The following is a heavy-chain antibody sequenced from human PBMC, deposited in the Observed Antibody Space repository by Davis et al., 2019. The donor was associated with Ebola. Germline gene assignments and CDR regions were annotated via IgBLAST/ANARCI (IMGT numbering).Heavy chain of an antibody. CDR3: ARATPTWIQLWAAGFDY. V-gene: IGHV4-31*03. J-gene: IGHJ4*02. D-gene: IGHD5-18*01. Sequence: LRLSCTVSGGSISSGGYYWSWIRQHPGKGLEWIGYIYYSGSTYYNPSLKSRVTISVDTSKNQFSLKLSSVTAADTAVYYCARATPTWIQLWAAGFDYWGQGTLVTVSS. CDR1: GGSISSGGYY. CDR2: IYYSGST.